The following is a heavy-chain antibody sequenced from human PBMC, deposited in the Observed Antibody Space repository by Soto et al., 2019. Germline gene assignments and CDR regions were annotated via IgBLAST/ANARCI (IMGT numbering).Heavy chain of an antibody. Sequence: QVQLQQWGAGLLKPSETLSVTCGVSGGSLTGYSWSWLRHPPGKGLEWIGKINQSGSTYYNPSLKSLVTISVDTFTKQYSLNLSSVNAADTAVYYCARVLLWAGGGLYYFDNWGQGTLVTVSS. V-gene: IGHV4-34*01. CDR2: INQSGST. CDR1: GGSLTGYS. D-gene: IGHD3-10*01. CDR3: ARVLLWAGGGLYYFDN. J-gene: IGHJ4*02.